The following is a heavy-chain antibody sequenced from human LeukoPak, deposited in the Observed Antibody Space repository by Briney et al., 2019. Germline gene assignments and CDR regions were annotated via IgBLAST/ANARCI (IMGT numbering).Heavy chain of an antibody. J-gene: IGHJ6*03. Sequence: GGSLRLSCAASGLTFSGYSMNWVRQAPGKGLEWVANIKQDGSEKYYVDSVKGRFTISRDNAKNSLYLQMNSLRAEDTAVYYCARCSSYYYYYMDVWGKGTTVTVSS. CDR2: IKQDGSEK. D-gene: IGHD2-2*01. CDR1: GLTFSGYS. V-gene: IGHV3-7*01. CDR3: ARCSSYYYYYMDV.